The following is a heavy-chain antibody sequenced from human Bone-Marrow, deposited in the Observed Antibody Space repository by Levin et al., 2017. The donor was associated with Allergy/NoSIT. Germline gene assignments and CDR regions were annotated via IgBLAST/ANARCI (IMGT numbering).Heavy chain of an antibody. CDR2: IYPGDSDT. CDR3: ARGDRGGNWFVFRT. J-gene: IGHJ3*01. Sequence: KGGESLKISCKGSESIFTSHWVGWVRQMPGKGLEWMGIIYPGDSDTRYSPSFKGQVTMSVDKSISTAYLQWNSLKASDTAMYYCARGDRGGNWFVFRTWGQGTMVTVSS. D-gene: IGHD2-21*01. CDR1: ESIFTSHW. V-gene: IGHV5-51*01.